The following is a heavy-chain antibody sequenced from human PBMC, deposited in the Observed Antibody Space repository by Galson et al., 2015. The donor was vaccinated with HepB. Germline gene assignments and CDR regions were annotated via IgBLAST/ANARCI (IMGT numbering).Heavy chain of an antibody. CDR3: AADLRYDMPGPY. CDR2: IIPILGIA. V-gene: IGHV1-69*02. D-gene: IGHD3-9*01. CDR1: GGTFSSYT. J-gene: IGHJ4*02. Sequence: SVKVSCKASGGTFSSYTISWVRQAPGQGLEWMGRIIPILGIANYAQKFQGRVTITADKSTSTAYMELSRLRSEDTAVYYCAADLRYDMPGPYWGQGTLVTVSS.